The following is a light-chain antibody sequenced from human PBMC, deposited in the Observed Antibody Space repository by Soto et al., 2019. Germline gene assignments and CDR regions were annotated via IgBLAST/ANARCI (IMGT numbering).Light chain of an antibody. V-gene: IGKV3-20*01. CDR2: GAS. CDR3: QQYGSSPPSVT. J-gene: IGKJ5*01. Sequence: EIVLTQSPAPLSLSPGERATLSCRGSQSVINYLAWYQQKRGQAPRLLIYGASNRATGIPDRFSGSGSGTDFTLTISRLEPEDFAVYYCQQYGSSPPSVTFGQGTRLEIK. CDR1: QSVINY.